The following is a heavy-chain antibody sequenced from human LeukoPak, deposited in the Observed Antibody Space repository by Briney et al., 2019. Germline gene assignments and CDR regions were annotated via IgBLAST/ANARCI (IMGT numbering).Heavy chain of an antibody. CDR2: IWSDGSKK. J-gene: IGHJ4*02. CDR3: ATDSGGGPFDY. CDR1: GFTFSSYG. D-gene: IGHD2-15*01. Sequence: GGSLRLSCAASGFTFSSYGMHWVRQAPGKGLEWVAVIWSDGSKKYYADSVKGRFTISRDNSKNTLYLQMNSLRAEDTAVYHCATDSGGGPFDYWGQGTLVTVSS. V-gene: IGHV3-33*01.